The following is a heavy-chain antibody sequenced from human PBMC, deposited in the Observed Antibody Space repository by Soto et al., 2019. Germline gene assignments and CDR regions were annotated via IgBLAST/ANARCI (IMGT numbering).Heavy chain of an antibody. CDR1: GGSFSGYY. J-gene: IGHJ2*01. Sequence: QVHLQQWGAGLLKPSETLSLTCAVYGGSFSGYYWCWIRQPPGKGLEWLGEINHSGSTNYNPSLKSRVSISVGTSNNQFSLKLSSVTAADTAVYYCARGRGDGYNQRWYFDLWGRGTLVTASS. D-gene: IGHD3-10*01. CDR2: INHSGST. V-gene: IGHV4-34*01. CDR3: ARGRGDGYNQRWYFDL.